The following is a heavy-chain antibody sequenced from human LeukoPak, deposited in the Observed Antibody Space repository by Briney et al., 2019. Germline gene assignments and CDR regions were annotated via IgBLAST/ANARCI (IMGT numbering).Heavy chain of an antibody. CDR3: ARDFYGAGDCSSTSCYQFDY. V-gene: IGHV7-4-1*02. CDR2: INTNTGNP. J-gene: IGHJ4*02. Sequence: ASVKVSCTASGYTFTSYAMNWVRQAPGQGLEWMGWINTNTGNPTYAQGFTGRFVFSLDTSVSTAYLQISSLKAEDTAVYYCARDFYGAGDCSSTSCYQFDYWGQGTLVTVSS. D-gene: IGHD2-2*01. CDR1: GYTFTSYA.